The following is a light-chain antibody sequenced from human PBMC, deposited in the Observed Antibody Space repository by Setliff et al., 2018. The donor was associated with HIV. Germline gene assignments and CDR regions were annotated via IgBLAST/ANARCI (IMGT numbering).Light chain of an antibody. CDR3: SSYTSTDTWV. CDR2: DVT. Sequence: QSALAQPRSVSGSPGQSVTISCTGSSSDVGAYNYVSWYQQHPGKAPKLMIYDVTKRPSGVSYRFSGSKSGNTASLTISGLQAEDEADYYCSSYTSTDTWVLGGGT. J-gene: IGLJ3*02. CDR1: SSDVGAYNY. V-gene: IGLV2-11*01.